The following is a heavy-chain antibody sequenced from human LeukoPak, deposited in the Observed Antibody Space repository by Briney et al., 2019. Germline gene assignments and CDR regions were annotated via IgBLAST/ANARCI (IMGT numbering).Heavy chain of an antibody. J-gene: IGHJ6*02. CDR2: IIPILGTA. CDR1: GGTFSSYA. D-gene: IGHD1-14*01. Sequence: ASVKVSCKASGGTFSSYAISWVRQAPGQGLEWMGRIIPILGTANHAQKFQGRVTITADKSTSTAYMELSSLRSEDTAVYYCAREVSTEATPGGDGMGVWGQGTTVTVSS. V-gene: IGHV1-69*04. CDR3: AREVSTEATPGGDGMGV.